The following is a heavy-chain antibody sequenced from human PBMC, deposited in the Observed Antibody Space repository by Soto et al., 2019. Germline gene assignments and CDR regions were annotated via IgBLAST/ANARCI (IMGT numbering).Heavy chain of an antibody. V-gene: IGHV4-39*01. D-gene: IGHD6-13*01. CDR2: IYYSEST. CDR1: GGSISSSSYY. Sequence: SETLSLTCTVSGGSISSSSYYWGWIRQPPGKGLEWIGSIYYSESTYYNPSLKSRVTISVDTSKNQFSLKLSSVTAADTAVYYCARHMETTAVGLWLRSSWYAVYWGQGTLVTVSS. CDR3: ARHMETTAVGLWLRSSWYAVY. J-gene: IGHJ4*02.